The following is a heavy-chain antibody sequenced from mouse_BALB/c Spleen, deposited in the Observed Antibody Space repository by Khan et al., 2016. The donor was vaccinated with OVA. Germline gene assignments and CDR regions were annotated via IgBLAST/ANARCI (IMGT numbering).Heavy chain of an antibody. D-gene: IGHD2-14*01. V-gene: IGHV2-6-4*01. Sequence: VQLQESGPGLVAPSQSLSIICTVSGFSLSRYNIHWVRQPPGKGLEWLGMIWGGGGTDYNSTLKSRLSITKDNSKSQVFLKMNRLQTDDTAKYYCARAYYRYDGYYAMDYWGHGTSVTVS. CDR1: GFSLSRYN. J-gene: IGHJ4*01. CDR3: ARAYYRYDGYYAMDY. CDR2: IWGGGGT.